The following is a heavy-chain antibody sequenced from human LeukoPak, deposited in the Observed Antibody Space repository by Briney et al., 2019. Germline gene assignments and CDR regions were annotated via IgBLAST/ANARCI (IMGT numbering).Heavy chain of an antibody. V-gene: IGHV3-7*03. CDR2: IKQDGSEK. Sequence: GGSLRLSCAASGFTFSSYWMSWVRQAPGKGLEWVANIKQDGSEKYYVDSVKGRFTISRDNSKNTLYLQMNSLRAEDTAVYYCAKGNPGVDYWGQGTLVTVSS. CDR3: AKGNPGVDY. J-gene: IGHJ4*02. CDR1: GFTFSSYW.